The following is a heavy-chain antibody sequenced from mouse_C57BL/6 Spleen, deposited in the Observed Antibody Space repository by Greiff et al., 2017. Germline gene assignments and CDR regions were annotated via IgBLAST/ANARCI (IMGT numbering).Heavy chain of an antibody. V-gene: IGHV1-69*01. CDR2: IDPSDSYT. J-gene: IGHJ4*01. D-gene: IGHD2-1*01. Sequence: QVQLQQPGAELVMPGASVKLSCKASGYTFTSYWMHWVKQRPGQGLEWIGEIDPSDSYTNYNQKFKGKSTLTVDKSSSTAYMQLSSLTSEDSAVYYCARRGNHYAIDYWGQGTSVTVSS. CDR1: GYTFTSYW. CDR3: ARRGNHYAIDY.